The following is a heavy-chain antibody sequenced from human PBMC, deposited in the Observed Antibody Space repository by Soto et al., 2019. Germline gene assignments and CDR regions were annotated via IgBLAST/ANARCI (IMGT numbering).Heavy chain of an antibody. CDR1: GYTFSSYG. CDR2: TSAYNGKT. Sequence: ASVKVSCKASGYTFSSYGITWVRQAPGQGLDGMGWTSAYNGKTSYAQKLQGRVTMTTDTSTSTAYREVRSLRSDDTAVYYCARGRNNSYFNVRDGWRQGTTVTVTS. J-gene: IGHJ6*01. CDR3: ARGRNNSYFNVRDG. V-gene: IGHV1-18*01. D-gene: IGHD1-1*01.